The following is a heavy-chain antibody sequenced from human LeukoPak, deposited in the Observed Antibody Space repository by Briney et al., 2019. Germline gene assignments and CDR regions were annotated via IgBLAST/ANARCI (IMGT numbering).Heavy chain of an antibody. V-gene: IGHV3-30*18. Sequence: GGSLRLSCAASGFTFSSYGMHWVRQAPGKGLEWVAVISYDGSNKYYVDSVKGRFTISRDNSKNTLYLQMNSLRAEDTAVYYCAKDWVSGPLSRDILTGYYGLGDYWGQGTLVTVSS. CDR1: GFTFSSYG. D-gene: IGHD3-9*01. J-gene: IGHJ4*02. CDR2: ISYDGSNK. CDR3: AKDWVSGPLSRDILTGYYGLGDY.